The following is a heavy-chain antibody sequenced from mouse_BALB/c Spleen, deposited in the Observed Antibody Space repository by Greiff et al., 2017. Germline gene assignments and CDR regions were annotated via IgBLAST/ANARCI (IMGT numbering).Heavy chain of an antibody. D-gene: IGHD1-1*01. CDR1: GYTFTSYW. J-gene: IGHJ4*01. Sequence: DLVKPGASVKLSCKASGYTFTSYWINWIKQRPGQGLEWIGRIAPGSGSTYYNEMFKGKATLTVDTSSSTAYIQLSSLSSEDSAVYFCAREGAYYYGSSRYAMDYWGQGTSVTVAS. CDR3: AREGAYYYGSSRYAMDY. V-gene: IGHV1S41*01. CDR2: IAPGSGST.